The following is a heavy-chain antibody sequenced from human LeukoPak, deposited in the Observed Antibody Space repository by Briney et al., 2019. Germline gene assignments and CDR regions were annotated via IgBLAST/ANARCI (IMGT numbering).Heavy chain of an antibody. CDR2: TYYRSKWYN. Sequence: SQTLSLTCAISGDSVSSNSAAWNWIRQSPSRGLEWLGRTYYRSKWYNDYAVSVKSRITINPDTSMNQFSLQLNSVTPEDTAVYYCARDQDGAGPHYYYYGMDVWGQGTTVTVSS. CDR3: ARDQDGAGPHYYYYGMDV. CDR1: GDSVSSNSAA. J-gene: IGHJ6*02. D-gene: IGHD6-19*01. V-gene: IGHV6-1*01.